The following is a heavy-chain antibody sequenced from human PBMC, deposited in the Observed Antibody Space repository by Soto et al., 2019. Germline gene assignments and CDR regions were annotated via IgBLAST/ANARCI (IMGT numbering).Heavy chain of an antibody. J-gene: IGHJ5*02. CDR2: INPHGGST. Sequence: AASVKVSCKAPGDTFTSYYLNWVRQAPGQGLEWMGVINPHGGSTKYAQKFQGRITMTRDTSRSTVYMELSSLRSEDTAVYYCARVVPGAEAWFGPWGQGTLVTVSS. V-gene: IGHV1-46*01. D-gene: IGHD2-2*01. CDR3: ARVVPGAEAWFGP. CDR1: GDTFTSYY.